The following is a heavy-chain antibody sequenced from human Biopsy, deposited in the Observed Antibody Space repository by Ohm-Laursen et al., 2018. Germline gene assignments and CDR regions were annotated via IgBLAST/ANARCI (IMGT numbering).Heavy chain of an antibody. J-gene: IGHJ2*01. V-gene: IGHV3-30*03. Sequence: SLRLSCTASGFSFSDNYMDWVRQAPGKGLEWVAVISYDGSGEYYADSLRGRFIISRDNPKNTVDLQMNSLRAEDTAVYFCARDGKRWDYSTYFSWHFDLWGRGTLVTVSS. CDR1: GFSFSDNY. CDR3: ARDGKRWDYSTYFSWHFDL. D-gene: IGHD4-11*01. CDR2: ISYDGSGE.